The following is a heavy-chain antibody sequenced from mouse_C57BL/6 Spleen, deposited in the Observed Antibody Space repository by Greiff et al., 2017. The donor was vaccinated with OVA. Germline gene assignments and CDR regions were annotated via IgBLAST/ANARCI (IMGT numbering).Heavy chain of an antibody. V-gene: IGHV1-81*01. CDR1: GYTFTSYG. Sequence: QVQLKQSGAELARPGASVKLSCKASGYTFTSYGISWVKQRTGQGLEWIGEIYPRSGNTYYNEKFKGKATLTADKSSSTAYMELRSLTSEDSAVYFCARGDLPNYFDYWGQGTTLTVSS. CDR3: ARGDLPNYFDY. D-gene: IGHD3-3*01. CDR2: IYPRSGNT. J-gene: IGHJ2*01.